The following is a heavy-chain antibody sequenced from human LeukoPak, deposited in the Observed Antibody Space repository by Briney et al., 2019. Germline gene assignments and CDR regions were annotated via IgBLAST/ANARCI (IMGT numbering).Heavy chain of an antibody. CDR2: IYYSGST. CDR1: GGSISSYY. J-gene: IGHJ4*02. Sequence: SETLSLTCTVSGGSISSYYWSWIRQPPGKGLEWIGYIYYSGSTNYNPSLKSRVTISVDTSKNQFSLKLGSVTAADTAVYYCARSSSSWYGHFDYWGQGTLVTVSS. CDR3: ARSSSSWYGHFDY. D-gene: IGHD6-13*01. V-gene: IGHV4-59*01.